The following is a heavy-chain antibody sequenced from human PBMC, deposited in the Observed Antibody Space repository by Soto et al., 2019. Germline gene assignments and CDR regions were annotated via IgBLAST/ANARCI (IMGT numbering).Heavy chain of an antibody. CDR2: IYYSGST. J-gene: IGHJ6*02. D-gene: IGHD1-1*01. V-gene: IGHV4-39*01. CDR3: ARLWNVGFDYYYYYGMAV. Sequence: SETLSLTCTVSGGSISSSSYYWGWIRQPPGKGLEWIGSIYYSGSTYYNPSLKSRVTISVDTSKNQFSLKLSSVTAADTAVYYCARLWNVGFDYYYYYGMAVWGQGTTVTV. CDR1: GGSISSSSYY.